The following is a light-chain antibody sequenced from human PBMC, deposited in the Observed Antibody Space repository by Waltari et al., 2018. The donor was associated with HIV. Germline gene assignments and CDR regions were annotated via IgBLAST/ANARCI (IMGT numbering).Light chain of an antibody. CDR1: GSNIGSNT. CDR3: SSWDDRLNGQGV. J-gene: IGLJ3*02. V-gene: IGLV1-44*01. Sequence: QSVLTQPPSASGTPGQRVTISCSGTGSNIGSNTVNWYQLLPGTAPKLLIYNDNERPSGVPGRFSGSRSGASASLAISGLQPEDEADYYCSSWDDRLNGQGVFGGGTKLTVL. CDR2: NDN.